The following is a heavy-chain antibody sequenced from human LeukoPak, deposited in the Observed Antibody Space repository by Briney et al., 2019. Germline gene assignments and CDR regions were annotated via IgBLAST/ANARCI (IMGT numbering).Heavy chain of an antibody. CDR2: VDPEDGET. J-gene: IGHJ4*02. CDR1: GYTFTDYY. Sequence: ASVKVSCKVSGYTFTDYYMHWVQQAPGKGLEWMGLVDPEDGETIYAEKLQGRVTITADTSTDTTYMELSSLRSEDTAVYYAYYYDSSGDYWGQGTLVTVSS. CDR3: YYYDSSGDY. V-gene: IGHV1-69-2*01. D-gene: IGHD3-22*01.